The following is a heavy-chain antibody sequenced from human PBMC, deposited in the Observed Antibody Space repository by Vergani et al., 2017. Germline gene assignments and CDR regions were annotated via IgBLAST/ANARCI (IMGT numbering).Heavy chain of an antibody. J-gene: IGHJ2*01. CDR1: GFTFSSYA. D-gene: IGHD6-13*01. CDR2: INWNSDSI. V-gene: IGHV3-9*01. CDR3: VKDIAASGNYWYFDL. Sequence: EVQLLESGGGLVQPGGSLRLSCAASGFTFSSYAMSWVRQAPGKGLEWVSGINWNSDSIAYADSVKGRFTISRDNAKNSLYLQMNSLRAEDTALYYCVKDIAASGNYWYFDLWGRGTRVTVSS.